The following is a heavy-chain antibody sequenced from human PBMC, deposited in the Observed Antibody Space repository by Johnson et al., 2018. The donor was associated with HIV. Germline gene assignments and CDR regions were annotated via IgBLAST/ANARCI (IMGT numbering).Heavy chain of an antibody. CDR3: ARATYYYDLSGYLTRPRAFDV. D-gene: IGHD3-22*01. CDR1: GFTFSNAW. Sequence: VQLVESGGGLVKPGGSLKLSCAASGFTFSNAWMNWVRQAPGKGLEWVGRIKSKTDGGATDYTAPLKGRFTISRDDSKNTLYLQMNSLRAEDTALYYCARATYYYDLSGYLTRPRAFDVWGQWTMVTVSS. CDR2: IKSKTDGGAT. J-gene: IGHJ3*01. V-gene: IGHV3-15*05.